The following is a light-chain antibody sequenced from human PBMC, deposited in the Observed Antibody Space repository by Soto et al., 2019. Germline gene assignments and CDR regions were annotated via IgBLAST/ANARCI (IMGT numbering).Light chain of an antibody. V-gene: IGLV3-1*01. CDR3: QAWDSSPDVV. J-gene: IGLJ2*01. Sequence: SYELTQPPSVSVSPGQTASITCSGDKLGDKYACWYQQKPGQSPVLVIYQDSKRPSGIPERFSGSNSGNTATLTISGTQAMDEADYYCQAWDSSPDVVFGGGTQLTGL. CDR1: KLGDKY. CDR2: QDS.